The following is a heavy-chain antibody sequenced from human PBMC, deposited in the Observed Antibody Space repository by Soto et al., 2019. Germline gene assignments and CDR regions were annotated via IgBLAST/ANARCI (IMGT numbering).Heavy chain of an antibody. CDR3: ARDHLRCRSTSCYRAWDY. Sequence: QVRLVQSGAEVKKPGASVKVSCKASGYTFTSYAMHWVRQAPGQRLEWMGWINAGNGNTKYSQKFQGRVTITRDTSASTAYMELSSVRSEDTAVYYCARDHLRCRSTSCYRAWDYWGQGPLVTVSS. J-gene: IGHJ4*02. CDR1: GYTFTSYA. V-gene: IGHV1-3*01. CDR2: INAGNGNT. D-gene: IGHD2-2*02.